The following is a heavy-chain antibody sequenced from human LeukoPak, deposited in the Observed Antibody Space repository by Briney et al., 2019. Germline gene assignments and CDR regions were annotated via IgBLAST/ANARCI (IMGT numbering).Heavy chain of an antibody. J-gene: IGHJ4*02. CDR2: INPNSGGT. D-gene: IGHD6-13*01. V-gene: IGHV1-2*02. CDR3: ARDSYGSSATGV. Sequence: ASVKVSCNASGYTFTGYYMHWVRQAPGQGLEWMGWINPNSGGTNYAQKFQGRVTMTRDTSISTAYMELSRLRSDDTAVYYCARDSYGSSATGVWGQGTLVTVSS. CDR1: GYTFTGYY.